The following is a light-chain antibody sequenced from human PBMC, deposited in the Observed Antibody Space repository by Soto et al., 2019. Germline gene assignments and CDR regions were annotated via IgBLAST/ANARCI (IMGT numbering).Light chain of an antibody. CDR2: DTS. CDR3: QQYGGSPRT. V-gene: IGKV3-20*01. CDR1: QGIGDT. J-gene: IGKJ1*01. Sequence: EVVMTQSPATLSVSPGEGVTLSCRASQGIGDTLAWYQHKPGQTPRLLIYDTSSRATGVPDRFSGSGSGTDFTLTISRLEPEDFAVYYCQQYGGSPRTFGQGTKVDIK.